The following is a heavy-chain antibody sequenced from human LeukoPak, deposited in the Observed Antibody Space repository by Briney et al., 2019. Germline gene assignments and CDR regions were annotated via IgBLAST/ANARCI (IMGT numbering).Heavy chain of an antibody. D-gene: IGHD5-18*01. CDR1: GYTFTSYG. J-gene: IGHJ6*03. CDR3: AREGRGYSYGRCYYYYYMDV. V-gene: IGHV1-18*01. Sequence: ASVKVSCKASGYTFTSYGISWVRQAPGQGLEWMGWINAYNGNTNYAQKLQGRVTMTTDTYTSTAYMEVRSLRSDDTAVYYCAREGRGYSYGRCYYYYYMDVWGKGTTVTVSS. CDR2: INAYNGNT.